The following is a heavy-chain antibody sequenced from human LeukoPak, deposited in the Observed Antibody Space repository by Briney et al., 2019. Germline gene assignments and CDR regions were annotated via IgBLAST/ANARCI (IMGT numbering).Heavy chain of an antibody. D-gene: IGHD5-18*01. Sequence: ASVKVSCKASGYTFTSYDINWVRQATGQGLEWMGWMNPNSGNTGYAQKFQGRVTITRNTSISTAYMELSSLRSEDTAVYYCERARGEGYSYGFVNWFDPWAREPWSPSPQ. V-gene: IGHV1-8*03. CDR2: MNPNSGNT. CDR1: GYTFTSYD. CDR3: ERARGEGYSYGFVNWFDP. J-gene: IGHJ5*02.